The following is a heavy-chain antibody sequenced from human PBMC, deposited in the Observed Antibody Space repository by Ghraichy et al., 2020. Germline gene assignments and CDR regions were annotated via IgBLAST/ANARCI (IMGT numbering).Heavy chain of an antibody. CDR3: TTDCVPYYYGSGGVRNY. J-gene: IGHJ4*02. CDR1: GFTFNNAW. D-gene: IGHD3-10*01. V-gene: IGHV3-15*01. Sequence: GGSLRLSCAASGFTFNNAWMHWVRQAPGKGLEWVGRIKSKTDGGTTDYAAPVKGRFTIARADSKNTLYVQMNSLKTEDTAVYYCTTDCVPYYYGSGGVRNYVGQGTLVTVSS. CDR2: IKSKTDGGTT.